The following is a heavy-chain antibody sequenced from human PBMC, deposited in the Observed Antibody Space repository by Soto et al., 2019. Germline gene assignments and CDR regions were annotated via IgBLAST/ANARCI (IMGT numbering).Heavy chain of an antibody. CDR2: IYYSGST. CDR3: ATHANSGWHLDY. CDR1: GGSISSYY. J-gene: IGHJ4*02. D-gene: IGHD6-19*01. Sequence: SETLSLTCTVSGGSISSYYWSWIRQPPGKGLQWIGYIYYSGSTNYNPSLKSRVTISVDTSKNQFSLKLSSVTAADTAVYYCATHANSGWHLDYWGQGTLVTVSS. V-gene: IGHV4-59*01.